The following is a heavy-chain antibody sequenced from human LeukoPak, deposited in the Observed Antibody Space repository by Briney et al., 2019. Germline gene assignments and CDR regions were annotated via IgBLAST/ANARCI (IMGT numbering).Heavy chain of an antibody. CDR1: GGSISSGDYY. J-gene: IGHJ6*02. Sequence: SQTLSLTCTVSGGSISSGDYYWSWIRQPPGKGLEWIGYIYYSGSTYYNPSLKSRVTISVDTSKSQFSLKLSSVTAADTAVYYCARLTVPAAPSSYYYYGMDVWGQGTTVTVSS. CDR3: ARLTVPAAPSSYYYYGMDV. D-gene: IGHD2-2*01. CDR2: IYYSGST. V-gene: IGHV4-30-4*01.